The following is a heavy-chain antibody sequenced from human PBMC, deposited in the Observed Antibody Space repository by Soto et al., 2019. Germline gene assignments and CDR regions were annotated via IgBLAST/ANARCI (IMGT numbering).Heavy chain of an antibody. V-gene: IGHV3-13*01. D-gene: IGHD3-3*01. Sequence: HPGGSLRLSCAASGFTFSSYDMHWVRQATGKGLEWVSAIGTAGDTYYPGSVKGRFTISRENAKNSLYLQMNSLRAGDTAVYYCARDRRTPMVLRFLEWLLPLYYLDYWGQGTLVTVSS. CDR2: IGTAGDT. CDR1: GFTFSSYD. J-gene: IGHJ4*02. CDR3: ARDRRTPMVLRFLEWLLPLYYLDY.